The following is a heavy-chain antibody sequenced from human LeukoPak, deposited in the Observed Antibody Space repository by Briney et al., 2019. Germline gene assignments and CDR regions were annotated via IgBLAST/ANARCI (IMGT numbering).Heavy chain of an antibody. CDR2: ISYIGIT. CDR1: GDSISTHY. V-gene: IGHV4-59*11. Sequence: SETLSLTCTISGDSISTHYWTWIRQPPGKGLEWIRYISYIGITNYNPSLKSRVTISVDTSKNQFSLRLRSVTAADTAVYYCARDLTTVTKGFDIWGQGTVVTVSS. CDR3: ARDLTTVTKGFDI. J-gene: IGHJ3*02. D-gene: IGHD4-11*01.